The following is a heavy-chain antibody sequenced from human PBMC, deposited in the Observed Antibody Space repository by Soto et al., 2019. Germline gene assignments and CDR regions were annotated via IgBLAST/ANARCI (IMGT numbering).Heavy chain of an antibody. CDR2: IIPMVGTA. J-gene: IGHJ4*02. D-gene: IGHD3-10*01. CDR1: GGTFTNYG. V-gene: IGHV1-69*05. CDR3: ARGRGYGSGSYYNEAYFDY. Sequence: SVKVSCKASGGTFTNYGIFWVRRAPGQGLEWMGGIIPMVGTANYAQKFQGRVTLTRDTSASTAYMELSGLRSEDTAVYYCARGRGYGSGSYYNEAYFDYWGQGTQVTVSS.